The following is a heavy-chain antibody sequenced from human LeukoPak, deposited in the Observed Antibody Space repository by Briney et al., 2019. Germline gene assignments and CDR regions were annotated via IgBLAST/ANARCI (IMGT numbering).Heavy chain of an antibody. Sequence: GGSLRLSCAASGFTFSNYWMSWVRQAPGKGLEWVANIKQDGSEKYYVDSVKGRFTISRDNAKNSLLLQMNSLRAEDAAVYYCARASGSSTIPTKYWGQGTLVTVSS. CDR2: IKQDGSEK. J-gene: IGHJ4*02. CDR3: ARASGSSTIPTKY. D-gene: IGHD3-9*01. V-gene: IGHV3-7*03. CDR1: GFTFSNYW.